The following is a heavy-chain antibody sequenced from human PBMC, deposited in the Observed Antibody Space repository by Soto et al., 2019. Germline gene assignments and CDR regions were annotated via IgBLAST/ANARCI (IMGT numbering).Heavy chain of an antibody. D-gene: IGHD6-19*01. Sequence: QVQLVESGGGVVQAGGSLGLSCTASGFTFSTYGMHWVRQAPGKGPEWVAVMSHDGSHKAFLDSVKGRFIISRDNSKNTLHLQMTSLRPDDTAVYYCARLPRSGWDHYYYGMDVWGQGTTVIVSS. CDR2: MSHDGSHK. J-gene: IGHJ6*02. CDR1: GFTFSTYG. CDR3: ARLPRSGWDHYYYGMDV. V-gene: IGHV3-30*03.